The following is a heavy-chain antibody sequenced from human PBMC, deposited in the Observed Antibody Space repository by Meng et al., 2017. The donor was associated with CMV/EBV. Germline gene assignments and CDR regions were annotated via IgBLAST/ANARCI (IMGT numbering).Heavy chain of an antibody. D-gene: IGHD2-2*01. CDR3: AKGEDIVVVPAADDVLGAFDI. CDR2: ISGSGGST. Sequence: GESLKISCAASRFTFSSYAMSWVRQAPGKGLEWVSAISGSGGSTYYADSVKGRFTISRDNSKNTLYLQMNSLRAEDTAVYYCAKGEDIVVVPAADDVLGAFDIWGQGTMVTVSS. V-gene: IGHV3-23*01. CDR1: RFTFSSYA. J-gene: IGHJ3*02.